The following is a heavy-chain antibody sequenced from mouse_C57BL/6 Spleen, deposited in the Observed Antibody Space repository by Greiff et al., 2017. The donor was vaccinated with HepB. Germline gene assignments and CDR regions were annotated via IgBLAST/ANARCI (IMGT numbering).Heavy chain of an antibody. D-gene: IGHD1-1*01. CDR1: GYTFTSYG. Sequence: QVQLQQSGAELARPGASVKLSCKASGYTFTSYGISWVKQRTGQGLEWIGEIYPRSGNTYYNEKFKGKATLTADKSSSTAYMELRSLTSEDSAVYFCARITTVLRVFDVWGTGTTVTVSS. CDR2: IYPRSGNT. CDR3: ARITTVLRVFDV. V-gene: IGHV1-81*01. J-gene: IGHJ1*03.